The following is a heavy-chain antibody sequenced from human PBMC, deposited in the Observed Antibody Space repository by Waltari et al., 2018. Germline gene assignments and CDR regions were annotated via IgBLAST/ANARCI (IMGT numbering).Heavy chain of an antibody. Sequence: QITLKESGPTLVKPTQTLTLTCTFSGFSLSTSGVGVGWIRQPPGKALEWLALIYWNDDKRYSPSLKSRLTITKDTSKNQVVLTMTNMDPVDTATYYCAHSGRYDYSNYVRWEYFQDWGQGTLVTVSS. CDR3: AHSGRYDYSNYVRWEYFQD. CDR2: IYWNDDK. J-gene: IGHJ1*01. CDR1: GFSLSTSGVG. V-gene: IGHV2-5*01. D-gene: IGHD4-4*01.